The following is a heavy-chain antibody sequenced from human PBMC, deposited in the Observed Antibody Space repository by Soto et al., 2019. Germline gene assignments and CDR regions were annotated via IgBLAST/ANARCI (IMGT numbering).Heavy chain of an antibody. Sequence: EVQLLESGGGLVQPGGSLRLSCAASGFTLSNYGMNWVRQAPGKGLEWVSGISGSDGSTYYADSVKGRFTISRDNSKNTLYLQMNTQRAEDTAVDYCAKDKYYYWGQGTLVTVSS. D-gene: IGHD3-10*01. CDR2: ISGSDGST. J-gene: IGHJ4*02. CDR3: AKDKYYY. V-gene: IGHV3-23*01. CDR1: GFTLSNYG.